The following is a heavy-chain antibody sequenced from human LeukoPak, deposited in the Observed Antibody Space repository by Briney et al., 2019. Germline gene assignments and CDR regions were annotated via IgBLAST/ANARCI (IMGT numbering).Heavy chain of an antibody. CDR2: INPSGGST. D-gene: IGHD4-11*01. CDR1: GYTFTTYY. Sequence: ASVKVSCKASGYTFTTYYMHWVRQAPGRGLEWMGIINPSGGSTTYAQKFQGRVTMTRDTSTSTVYMELSSLRSEDTAVFFCARAFTVRSRIDYWGQGTLVTVSS. J-gene: IGHJ4*02. CDR3: ARAFTVRSRIDY. V-gene: IGHV1-46*01.